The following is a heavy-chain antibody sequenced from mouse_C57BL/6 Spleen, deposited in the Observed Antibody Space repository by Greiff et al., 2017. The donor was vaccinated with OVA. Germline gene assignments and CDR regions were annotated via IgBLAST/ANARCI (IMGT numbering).Heavy chain of an antibody. V-gene: IGHV7-3*01. CDR2: IRNKANGYTT. D-gene: IGHD1-1*01. CDR1: GFTFPDYY. CDR3: ARYLYYGYAMDY. J-gene: IGHJ4*01. Sequence: EVKLVESGGGLVQPGGSLSLSCAASGFTFPDYYMSWVRQPPGKALEWLGFIRNKANGYTTEYSASVKGRFTISRDNSQSILYLQMNALRAEDSATYYCARYLYYGYAMDYWGQGTSVTVSS.